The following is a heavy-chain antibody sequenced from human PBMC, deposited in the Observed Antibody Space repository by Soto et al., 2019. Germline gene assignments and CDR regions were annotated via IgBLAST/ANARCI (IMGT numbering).Heavy chain of an antibody. D-gene: IGHD2-21*01. CDR1: GFPFNDYY. V-gene: IGHV3-11*06. J-gene: IGHJ4*02. CDR3: VRGGGGGLFEH. Sequence: PGGSLRLSCATSGFPFNDYYMTWIRQAPGKGLEWLSHISPKSTFRNYADSVKGRFTISRDNTESSLFLQMNSLGVGDTAVYSCVRGGGGGLFEHWGQGVLVTVSS. CDR2: ISPKSTFR.